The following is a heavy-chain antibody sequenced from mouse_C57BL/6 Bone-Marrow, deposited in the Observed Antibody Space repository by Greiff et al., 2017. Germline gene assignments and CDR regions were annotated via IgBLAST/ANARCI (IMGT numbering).Heavy chain of an antibody. D-gene: IGHD1-1*01. CDR1: GYSITSGYY. V-gene: IGHV3-6*01. J-gene: IGHJ3*01. CDR2: ISYDGSN. CDR3: ARGYYGAY. Sequence: EVQLQESGPGLVKPSQSLSLTCSVTGYSITSGYYWNWIRQFPGNKLEWMGYISYDGSNNYNPSLKNRISITRDTSKNQFFLTLNSVTTEDTATYYCARGYYGAYWGQGTLVTVSA.